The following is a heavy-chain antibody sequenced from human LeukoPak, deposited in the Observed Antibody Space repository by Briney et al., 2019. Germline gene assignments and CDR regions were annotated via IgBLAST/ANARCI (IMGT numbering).Heavy chain of an antibody. CDR3: ARDHVAGPSTYDSSVFFVY. V-gene: IGHV3-11*05. CDR2: ISISSSYT. Sequence: AGALRLSCAASGFTFSDYYMSWMRQARGKGLEWVSSISISSSYTKYPYSLKDRSTISRHNHHQSLYLQMNSLRAEETAVYYCARDHVAGPSTYDSSVFFVYWGQGTLVAVSS. J-gene: IGHJ4*02. CDR1: GFTFSDYY. D-gene: IGHD3-22*01.